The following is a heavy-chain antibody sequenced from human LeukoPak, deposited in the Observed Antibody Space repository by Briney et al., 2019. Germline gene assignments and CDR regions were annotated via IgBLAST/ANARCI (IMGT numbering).Heavy chain of an antibody. CDR1: GFTYSSYS. V-gene: IGHV3-21*01. J-gene: IGHJ3*02. CDR2: ISSSISYI. CDR3: ARGAYYDILTGYSPGAFDI. D-gene: IGHD3-9*01. Sequence: GSLRLSCAASGFTYSSYSMNWVRQAPGKGLEWFSSISSSISYIYYADSVKGRFTISRDNAKNSLYLQMNSLRAEDTAVYYCARGAYYDILTGYSPGAFDIWGQGTMVTVSS.